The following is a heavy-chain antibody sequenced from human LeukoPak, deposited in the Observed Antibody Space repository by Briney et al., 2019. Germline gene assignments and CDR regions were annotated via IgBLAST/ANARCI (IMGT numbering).Heavy chain of an antibody. CDR3: ARDGLARNDY. CDR2: VSSDGGST. Sequence: GGSLRLSCAASGFPLSSYAMQWVRQTPTKGLEYVCAVSSDGGSTFCANSMKGRFAISRDNSKNMLYLQMGGLVHEDTGVYYCARDGLARNDYWGQGTLVTVSS. D-gene: IGHD5-12*01. J-gene: IGHJ4*02. V-gene: IGHV3-64*01. CDR1: GFPLSSYA.